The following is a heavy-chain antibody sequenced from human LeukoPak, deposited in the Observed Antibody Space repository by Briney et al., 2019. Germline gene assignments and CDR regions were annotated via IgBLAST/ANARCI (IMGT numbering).Heavy chain of an antibody. Sequence: ASVKVSCKASGYTFTSYGISWVRQAPGQGLEWMGWISAYNSNTNYAQKLQGRVTMTTDTSTSTAYMELRSLRSDDTAVYYCARDYLAYCGGDCYSGYDYWGQGTLVTVSS. CDR2: ISAYNSNT. J-gene: IGHJ4*02. CDR3: ARDYLAYCGGDCYSGYDY. V-gene: IGHV1-18*01. D-gene: IGHD2-21*02. CDR1: GYTFTSYG.